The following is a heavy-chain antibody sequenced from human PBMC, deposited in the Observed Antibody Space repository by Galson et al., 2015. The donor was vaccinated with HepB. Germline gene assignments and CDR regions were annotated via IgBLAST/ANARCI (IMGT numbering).Heavy chain of an antibody. J-gene: IGHJ4*02. CDR3: ARAPNPRFWGGYADY. CDR2: ISRSGSTT. CDR1: GFTFSTYS. D-gene: IGHD3-3*01. Sequence: SLRLSCAASGFTFSTYSMNWVRQAPGKGLEWVSYISRSGSTTDYTDSVKGRFTTSRDNAKNSLYLQMNSLRAEDTAVYYCARAPNPRFWGGYADYWGQGTLVTVSS. V-gene: IGHV3-48*04.